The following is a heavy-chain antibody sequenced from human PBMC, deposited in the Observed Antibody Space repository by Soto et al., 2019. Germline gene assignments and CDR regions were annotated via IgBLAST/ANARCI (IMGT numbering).Heavy chain of an antibody. V-gene: IGHV4-34*01. J-gene: IGHJ6*02. CDR3: ARGLRADGYYGMDV. CDR1: GGSFSGYY. CDR2: INHSGST. Sequence: PSETLSLTCAVYGGSFSGYYWSWIRQPPGKGLEWIGEINHSGSTNYNPSLKSRVTISVDTSKNQFSLKLSSVTAADTAVYYCARGLRADGYYGMDVWGQGTTVTVSS.